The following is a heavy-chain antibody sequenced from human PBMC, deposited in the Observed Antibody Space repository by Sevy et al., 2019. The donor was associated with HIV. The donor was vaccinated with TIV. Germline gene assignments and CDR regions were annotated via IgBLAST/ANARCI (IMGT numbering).Heavy chain of an antibody. CDR2: IWYDGSNK. D-gene: IGHD4-17*01. Sequence: EGSLRLSCEASGFTFSTYGMHWVRQAPGKGLEWVALIWYDGSNKYYADSVKGRFTISRDNSKNTLYLQMNGLTTEDTAVYYCARPRANYVDHYFFYAMDVWGQGTTVTVSS. CDR3: ARPRANYVDHYFFYAMDV. J-gene: IGHJ6*02. V-gene: IGHV3-33*01. CDR1: GFTFSTYG.